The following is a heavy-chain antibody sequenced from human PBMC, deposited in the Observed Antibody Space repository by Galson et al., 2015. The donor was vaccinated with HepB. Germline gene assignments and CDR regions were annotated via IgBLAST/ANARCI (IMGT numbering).Heavy chain of an antibody. J-gene: IGHJ6*03. Sequence: SLRLSCAASGFTFSSYAMSWVRQAPGKGLEWVSAISGSGGSTYYADSVKGRFTISRDNSKNTLYLQMNSLRAEDTAVYYCAKAKYDRYYMDVWGKGTTVTVSS. CDR2: ISGSGGST. CDR1: GFTFSSYA. CDR3: AKAKYDRYYMDV. V-gene: IGHV3-23*01. D-gene: IGHD3-22*01.